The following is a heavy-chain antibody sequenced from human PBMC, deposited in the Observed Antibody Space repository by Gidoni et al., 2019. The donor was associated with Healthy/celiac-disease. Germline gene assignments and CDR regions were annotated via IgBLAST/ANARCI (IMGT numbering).Heavy chain of an antibody. Sequence: QVQLVESGGGVVQPGRSLRLSCAASGFIFSSYAMHWVRQAPGKGLEWVAVISYDGSNKYYADSVKGRFTISRDNSKNTLYLQMNSLRGEDTAVYYCARGGRYCSSTSCYYYYGMDVWGQGTTVTVSS. CDR1: GFIFSSYA. V-gene: IGHV3-30-3*01. CDR3: ARGGRYCSSTSCYYYYGMDV. CDR2: ISYDGSNK. D-gene: IGHD2-2*01. J-gene: IGHJ6*02.